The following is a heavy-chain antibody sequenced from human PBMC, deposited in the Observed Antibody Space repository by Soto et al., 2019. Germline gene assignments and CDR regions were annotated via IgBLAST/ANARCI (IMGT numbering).Heavy chain of an antibody. D-gene: IGHD6-13*01. Sequence: PGGSLRLFCAASGFTFSSYAMNWVRQAPGKGLEWVSVISGSGDSTYYADSVKGRFTISRDNSKNTLYLQIHTLRAEDTAVYYCAKVSSSWYAGFFDLWGQGTLVTVSS. V-gene: IGHV3-23*01. J-gene: IGHJ4*02. CDR3: AKVSSSWYAGFFDL. CDR2: ISGSGDST. CDR1: GFTFSSYA.